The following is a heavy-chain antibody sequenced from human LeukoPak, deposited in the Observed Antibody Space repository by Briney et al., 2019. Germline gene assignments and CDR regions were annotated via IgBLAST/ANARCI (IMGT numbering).Heavy chain of an antibody. D-gene: IGHD3-10*01. V-gene: IGHV4-34*01. CDR1: GGSFSGYY. CDR3: ARAPYYYGSGFDY. J-gene: IGHJ4*02. Sequence: SETLSLTCAVYGGSFSGYYWSWIRQPPGKGLEWIGEINHSGSTNYNPSLKSRVTISVDTSKNQFSLKLSSMTAADTAVYYCARAPYYYGSGFDYWGQGTLVTVSS. CDR2: INHSGST.